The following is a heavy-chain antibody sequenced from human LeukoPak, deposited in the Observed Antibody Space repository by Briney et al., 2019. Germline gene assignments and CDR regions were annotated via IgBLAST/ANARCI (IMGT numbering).Heavy chain of an antibody. CDR3: AKANPLLGSAFDI. J-gene: IGHJ3*02. D-gene: IGHD2-8*02. Sequence: PGGSLRLSCAASGFTVSSNYMSWVRQAPGKGLEWVSAISGSGGSTYYADSVKGRFTIPRDNSKNTLYLQMNSLRAEDTAVYYCAKANPLLGSAFDIWGQGTMVTVSS. CDR2: ISGSGGST. V-gene: IGHV3-23*01. CDR1: GFTVSSNY.